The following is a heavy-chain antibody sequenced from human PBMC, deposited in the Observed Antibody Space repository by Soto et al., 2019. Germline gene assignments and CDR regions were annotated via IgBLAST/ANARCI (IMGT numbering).Heavy chain of an antibody. CDR2: ISSSSSTI. CDR3: ARTYGSGSYYQFYYFDY. V-gene: IGHV3-48*02. J-gene: IGHJ4*02. Sequence: EVQLVESGGGLVQPGGSLRLSCAASGFTFSSYSMNWVRQAPGKGLEWVSYISSSSSTIYYADSVKGRFTISRDNAKNSLYLQMNSLRDEDTAVYYCARTYGSGSYYQFYYFDYWGQGTLVTVSS. D-gene: IGHD3-10*01. CDR1: GFTFSSYS.